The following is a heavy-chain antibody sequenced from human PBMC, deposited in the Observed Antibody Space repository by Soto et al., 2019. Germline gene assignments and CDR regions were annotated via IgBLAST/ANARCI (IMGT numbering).Heavy chain of an antibody. J-gene: IGHJ6*02. CDR3: ARSYSAMGV. CDR1: GFTVSSDS. Sequence: EVQLVETGGDLIQPGGSLRLSCAASGFTVSSDSMTWVRQAPGKGLEWISIIYSGNNTDYADSVKDRLSISRDTSKNLFHLKRTSLSAEDPAGYYCARSYSAMGVWGQGTTITVSS. V-gene: IGHV3-53*02. CDR2: IYSGNNT.